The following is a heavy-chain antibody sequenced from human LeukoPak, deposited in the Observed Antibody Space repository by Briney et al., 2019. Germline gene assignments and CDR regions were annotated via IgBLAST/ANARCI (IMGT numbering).Heavy chain of an antibody. D-gene: IGHD3-22*01. V-gene: IGHV4-38-2*02. Sequence: TSETLSLTCTVSGYSISSGYYWGWIRQPPGKGLEWIGSIYHSGSTYYNPSLKSRVTISVDTSKNQFSLKLSSVTAADTAVYYCARAIYDSSGYSSRNFDYWGQGTLVTVSS. J-gene: IGHJ4*02. CDR2: IYHSGST. CDR1: GYSISSGYY. CDR3: ARAIYDSSGYSSRNFDY.